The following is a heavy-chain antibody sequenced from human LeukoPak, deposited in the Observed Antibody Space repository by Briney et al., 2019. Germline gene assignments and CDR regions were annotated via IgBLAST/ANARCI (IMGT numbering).Heavy chain of an antibody. Sequence: PGGSLRLSCAASGFTFSSYEMNWVRQALGKGLEWVSYISSSGSIIYYADSVKGRFTISRDNAKNSLYLQMNSLRAEDTAVYYCARFLWFGEYYFDYWGQGTLVTVSS. J-gene: IGHJ4*02. CDR3: ARFLWFGEYYFDY. CDR2: ISSSGSII. D-gene: IGHD3-10*01. V-gene: IGHV3-48*03. CDR1: GFTFSSYE.